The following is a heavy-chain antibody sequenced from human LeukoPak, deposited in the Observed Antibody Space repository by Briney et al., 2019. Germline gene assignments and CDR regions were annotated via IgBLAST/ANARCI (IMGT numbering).Heavy chain of an antibody. D-gene: IGHD5-18*01. J-gene: IGHJ5*02. CDR2: IYPGDSNI. CDR3: ARHAGKYSYGHGFDP. Sequence: GESLKISCQGSGYSFATYWIGWVRHMPGRGLEWMGIIYPGDSNIRYNPSFQGHVTISVDKSINTAYLQWSSLEASDTAMYYCARHAGKYSYGHGFDPWGQGTLVTVSS. V-gene: IGHV5-51*01. CDR1: GYSFATYW.